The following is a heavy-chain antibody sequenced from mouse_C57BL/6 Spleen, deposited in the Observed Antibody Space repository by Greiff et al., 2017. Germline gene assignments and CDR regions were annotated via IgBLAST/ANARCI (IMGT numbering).Heavy chain of an antibody. Sequence: EVQLVESGGGLVQPGGSLSLSCAASGFTFTDYYMSWVRQPPGQALEWLGFIRNKANGYTTEYSASVKGRFTISRDNSQSILYLQMNALRAEDSATYYCARYSGYFDYWGQGTTRTVSS. CDR2: IRNKANGYTT. D-gene: IGHD4-1*01. CDR3: ARYSGYFDY. CDR1: GFTFTDYY. J-gene: IGHJ2*01. V-gene: IGHV7-3*01.